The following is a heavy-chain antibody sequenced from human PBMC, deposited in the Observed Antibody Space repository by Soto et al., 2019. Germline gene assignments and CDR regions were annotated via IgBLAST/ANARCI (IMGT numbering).Heavy chain of an antibody. V-gene: IGHV1-18*04. CDR2: INGDYGNT. CDR3: ARCIQGDYYYGMDV. J-gene: IGHJ6*02. D-gene: IGHD5-18*01. Sequence: ASVKVSCKASGYTFTSYYMHWVRQAPGQGLEWMGRINGDYGNTQYAQKFRGRVTMTTDTSTTTVYMELTNLRSDDTAVYYCARCIQGDYYYGMDVWGQGTTVTVSS. CDR1: GYTFTSYY.